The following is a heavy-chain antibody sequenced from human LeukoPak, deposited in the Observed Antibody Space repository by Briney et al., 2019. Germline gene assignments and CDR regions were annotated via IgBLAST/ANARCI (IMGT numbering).Heavy chain of an antibody. CDR1: GGSFSGYY. D-gene: IGHD5-18*01. CDR3: AGGYSYAGDY. J-gene: IGHJ4*02. Sequence: SETLSLTCAVYGGSFSGYYWSWIRQPPGKGLEWIGEINHSGSTNYNPSLKSRVTISVDTSKNQFSLKLSYVTAADTAVYYCAGGYSYAGDYWGQGTLVTVSS. CDR2: INHSGST. V-gene: IGHV4-34*01.